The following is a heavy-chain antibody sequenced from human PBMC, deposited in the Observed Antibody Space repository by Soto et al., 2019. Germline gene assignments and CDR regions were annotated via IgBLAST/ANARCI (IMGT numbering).Heavy chain of an antibody. CDR2: IYYSGSA. CDR3: ARDCSFGTECYG. CDR1: GASITSGGYY. Sequence: SETLSLTCTVSGASITSGGYYWRWIRQHPGKGLEWIGYIYYSGSAYYNPSLKSRVTISVDTSKNQFSLKLSSVTAADTAVYYCARDCSFGTECYGWGQGTLVTVSS. V-gene: IGHV4-31*03. J-gene: IGHJ4*02. D-gene: IGHD2-8*02.